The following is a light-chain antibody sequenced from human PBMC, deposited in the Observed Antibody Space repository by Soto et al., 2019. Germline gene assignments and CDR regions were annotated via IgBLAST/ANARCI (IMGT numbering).Light chain of an antibody. CDR1: QSVSSS. J-gene: IGKJ4*02. V-gene: IGKV3-15*01. CDR3: QSDYSTPLT. CDR2: GAS. Sequence: DILMTQSPATLSVSPGERATLSCRASQSVSSSLAWFQQKPGQAPRLLIYGASSRATGIPARFSGSGSGTNFTLAISRQQPEDFDTYYCQSDYSTPLTFGGGTKVDIK.